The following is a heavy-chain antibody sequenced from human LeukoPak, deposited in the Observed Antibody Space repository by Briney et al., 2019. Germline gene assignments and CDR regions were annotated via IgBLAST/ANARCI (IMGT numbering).Heavy chain of an antibody. CDR3: AKDLTGTYGFDF. D-gene: IGHD7-27*01. J-gene: IGHJ3*01. CDR1: GFTFSSYS. Sequence: GGSLRLSCAASGFTFSSYSMNWVRQAPGKGLEWVSSISSSSSYIYYADSVKGRLTASRDTAKNSLYLQMNDLRAEDTAVYYCAKDLTGTYGFDFWGQGTMVTVSS. CDR2: ISSSSSYI. V-gene: IGHV3-21*06.